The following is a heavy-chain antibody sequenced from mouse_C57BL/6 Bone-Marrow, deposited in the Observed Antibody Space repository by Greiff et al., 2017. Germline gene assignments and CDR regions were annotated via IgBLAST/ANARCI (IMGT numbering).Heavy chain of an antibody. Sequence: EVQLQESGAELVKPGASVKLSCTASGFNIKDYYMHWVKQRTEQGLEWIGRIDPEDGGTKYAPKFQGTATITAYKSSNTAYLQLSSLTSEDTAVYYCARSDYGWFDYWGQGTTLTVSA. CDR2: IDPEDGGT. D-gene: IGHD2-2*01. J-gene: IGHJ2*01. CDR1: GFNIKDYY. V-gene: IGHV14-2*01. CDR3: ARSDYGWFDY.